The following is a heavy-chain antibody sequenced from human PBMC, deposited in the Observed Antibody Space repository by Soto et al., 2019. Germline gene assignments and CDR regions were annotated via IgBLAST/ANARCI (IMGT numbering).Heavy chain of an antibody. Sequence: GGSLRLSCAASGLTFSSYVVSWVRQAPGKGLEWVSTISSSGISTSHSDSVKSRFTISRDNSKNTLYLQMNSLRAEDTAVYYWAKGTPNTVKSDSWGQGTLVTVSS. CDR2: ISSSGIST. J-gene: IGHJ4*02. D-gene: IGHD4-4*01. CDR1: GLTFSSYV. V-gene: IGHV3-23*01. CDR3: AKGTPNTVKSDS.